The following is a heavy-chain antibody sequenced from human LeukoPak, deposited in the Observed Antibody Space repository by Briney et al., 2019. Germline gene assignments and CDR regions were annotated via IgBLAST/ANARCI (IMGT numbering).Heavy chain of an antibody. CDR2: ISSSSSCI. V-gene: IGHV3-21*01. J-gene: IGHJ5*02. D-gene: IGHD3-22*01. Sequence: GGSLRLSCAASGFTFSSYSMNWVRQAPGKGLEWVSSISSSSSCIYYADSVKGRFTISRDNAKNSLYLQMNSLRAEDTAVYYCARDAGDSSGYYDWFDPWGQGTLVTVSS. CDR3: ARDAGDSSGYYDWFDP. CDR1: GFTFSSYS.